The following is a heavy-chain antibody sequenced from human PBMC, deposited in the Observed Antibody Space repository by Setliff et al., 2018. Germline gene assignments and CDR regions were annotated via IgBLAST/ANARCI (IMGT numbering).Heavy chain of an antibody. CDR3: ARAGPTVTFFRVLVISWWDP. D-gene: IGHD3-3*01. V-gene: IGHV4-34*01. J-gene: IGHJ5*02. Sequence: SETLSLTCAVYGGSFSGYYWSWIRQPPGKGLEWIGEINHSGSTNYNPSLKSRVTISVDTSKNQFSLKVNSVTAADTAVYYCARAGPTVTFFRVLVISWWDPWGQGSLVTVSS. CDR2: INHSGST. CDR1: GGSFSGYY.